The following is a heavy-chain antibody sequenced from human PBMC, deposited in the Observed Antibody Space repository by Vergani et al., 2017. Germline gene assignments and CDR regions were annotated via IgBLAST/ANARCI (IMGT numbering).Heavy chain of an antibody. CDR3: ARASHCINCYSEGPNGPGYYYMDV. J-gene: IGHJ6*03. Sequence: QVQLVESGPGLVKPPGTLSLTCAVSGGSISGTNWWSWVRQSPGKGLEWIGEIYHSGSTNYNPSLKSRVTISVDKSKNQFSLKLSSVTAADTAVYYCARASHCINCYSEGPNGPGYYYMDVWGKGTTVTVSS. V-gene: IGHV4-4*03. CDR2: IYHSGST. D-gene: IGHD2-21*01. CDR1: GGSISGTNW.